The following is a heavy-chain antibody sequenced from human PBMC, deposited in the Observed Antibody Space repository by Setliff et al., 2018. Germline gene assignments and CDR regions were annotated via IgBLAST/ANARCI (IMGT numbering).Heavy chain of an antibody. Sequence: ASVKVSCKTSGYSFTSYGISWVRQAPGQGLEWMGWISADSGHTKNVKNFQGRVTMTTDTTTSTAYMELRSLRSDDTAVYYCARVVYYASGSSLSYGMDVWGQGTAVTVSS. J-gene: IGHJ6*02. CDR2: ISADSGHT. CDR3: ARVVYYASGSSLSYGMDV. CDR1: GYSFTSYG. V-gene: IGHV1-18*01. D-gene: IGHD3-10*01.